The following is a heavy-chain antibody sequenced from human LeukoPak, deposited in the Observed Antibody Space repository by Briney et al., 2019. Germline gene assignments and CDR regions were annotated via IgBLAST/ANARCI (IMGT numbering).Heavy chain of an antibody. V-gene: IGHV3-21*04. Sequence: SGGSLRLSCAASGFTFSSYSMNWVRQAPGKGLEWVSSISSSSSYIYYADSVKGRFTISRDNAKNSLYLQMNSLRAEDTALYYCARVEVGATPDYYYYYMDVWGKGTTVTVSS. D-gene: IGHD1-26*01. CDR3: ARVEVGATPDYYYYYMDV. CDR1: GFTFSSYS. J-gene: IGHJ6*03. CDR2: ISSSSSYI.